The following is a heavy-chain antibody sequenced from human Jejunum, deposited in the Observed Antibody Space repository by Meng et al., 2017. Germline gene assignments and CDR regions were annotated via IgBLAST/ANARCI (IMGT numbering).Heavy chain of an antibody. J-gene: IGHJ4*02. CDR2: IYHSGRS. V-gene: IGHV4-4*02. Sequence: HVHLQESRPGLVKPSGTLSLTCEVSGDSISSTSWWDWLRQPPGKGLEWIGEIYHSGRSNFIPSLKSRVSISLDESKNQFSLTLNSVTAADTAVYYCARDSTNTLGSQTYYFDYWGQGTLVTVSS. D-gene: IGHD2-2*02. CDR3: ARDSTNTLGSQTYYFDY. CDR1: GDSISSTSW.